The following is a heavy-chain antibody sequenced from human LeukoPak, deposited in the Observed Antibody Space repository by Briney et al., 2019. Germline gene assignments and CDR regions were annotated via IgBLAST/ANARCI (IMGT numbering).Heavy chain of an antibody. D-gene: IGHD3-22*01. J-gene: IGHJ4*02. CDR1: GGSISSYY. Sequence: SETLSLTCTVSGGSISSYYWSWIRQPAGKGLEWIGRIYTSGSTNYNPSLKSRVTMSVDTSKNQFSLKLSSATAADTAVYHCARTSADYDSSGYYEVGLFDYWGQGTLVTVSS. CDR2: IYTSGST. CDR3: ARTSADYDSSGYYEVGLFDY. V-gene: IGHV4-4*07.